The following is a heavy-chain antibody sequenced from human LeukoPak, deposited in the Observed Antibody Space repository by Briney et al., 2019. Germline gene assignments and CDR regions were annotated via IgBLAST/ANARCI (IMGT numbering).Heavy chain of an antibody. Sequence: SETLSLTCSISGGSIFTYYWSWVRQPAGKGLEWIGRIHTGGSTNYSPPLKSRVTMSLDTSKNQFSLKLASVTAADTAVYYCARIFDRDVWGQGTLVTVSS. CDR3: ARIFDRDV. CDR2: IHTGGST. J-gene: IGHJ3*01. V-gene: IGHV4-4*07. CDR1: GGSIFTYY. D-gene: IGHD3-22*01.